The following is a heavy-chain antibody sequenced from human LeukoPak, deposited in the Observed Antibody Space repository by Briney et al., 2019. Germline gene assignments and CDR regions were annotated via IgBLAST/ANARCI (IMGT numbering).Heavy chain of an antibody. CDR2: IIPIFGTA. V-gene: IGHV1-69*01. CDR1: GGTFSSYA. Sequence: GASVKVSCKASGGTFSSYAISWVRQAPGQGLEWMGGIIPIFGTANYAQKFQGRVTITADESTSTAYMELSSLRSEDTAVYYCATVRGGWYEGGYFDYWGQGTLVTVSS. CDR3: ATVRGGWYEGGYFDY. D-gene: IGHD6-19*01. J-gene: IGHJ4*02.